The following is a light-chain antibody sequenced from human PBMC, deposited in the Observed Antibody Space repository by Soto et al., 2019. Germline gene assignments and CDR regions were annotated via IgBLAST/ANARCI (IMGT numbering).Light chain of an antibody. V-gene: IGLV2-8*01. CDR1: KNDIGVYDF. CDR3: KSYAGSNTYV. CDR2: EVV. J-gene: IGLJ2*01. Sequence: QSVLTQPRSASGSPGQSVTISCTGTKNDIGVYDFVSWYQHHPGKAPRLIIYEVVQRPSGVPDRFSGSKSGNTAYLTFSGLQAADEADYFCKSYAGSNTYVF.